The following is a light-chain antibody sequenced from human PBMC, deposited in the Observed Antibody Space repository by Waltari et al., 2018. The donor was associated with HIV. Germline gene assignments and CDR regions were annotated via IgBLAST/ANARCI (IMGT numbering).Light chain of an antibody. CDR2: WAS. Sequence: DIVIPQSLDFLAVSLAAMAPVQVRTSQIVLYSSNNKNYLAWYHQKQGEPPNLLIYWASTRESWVPDRFSGSGSGTDFTLTISSLQAEDVAVYYCQQYYSTPPSFGPGTKVDIK. V-gene: IGKV4-1*01. CDR3: QQYYSTPPS. J-gene: IGKJ3*01. CDR1: QIVLYSSNNKNY.